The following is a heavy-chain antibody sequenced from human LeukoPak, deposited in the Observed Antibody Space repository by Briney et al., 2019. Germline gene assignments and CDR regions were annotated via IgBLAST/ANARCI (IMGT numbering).Heavy chain of an antibody. CDR1: GFTFSSYW. D-gene: IGHD6-19*01. V-gene: IGHV3-74*01. J-gene: IGHJ4*03. CDR3: ARVIYSGWEGELSD. Sequence: VGSLWLSCAASGFTFSSYWMHWVRQAPGKGLVWVSRINSDGSTTSYADSVMGRFTISRDNAKNTLYLQMNSLRAEDTAVYYCARVIYSGWEGELSDWGHGKFVSVSS. CDR2: INSDGSTT.